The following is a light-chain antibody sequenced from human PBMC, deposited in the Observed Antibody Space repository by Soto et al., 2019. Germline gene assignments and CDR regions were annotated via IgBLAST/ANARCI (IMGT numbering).Light chain of an antibody. CDR1: QSVSSNN. V-gene: IGKV3-20*01. CDR2: GAS. Sequence: EIVLTQSPGTLSLSPGERATLSCRASQSVSSNNLAWYQQRPGQAPRVVIYGASTRATGIPERFSGSGSGTDFTLTISRLEPEDFAVYYCQQHGRSPFTLGPGTKVDIK. J-gene: IGKJ3*01. CDR3: QQHGRSPFT.